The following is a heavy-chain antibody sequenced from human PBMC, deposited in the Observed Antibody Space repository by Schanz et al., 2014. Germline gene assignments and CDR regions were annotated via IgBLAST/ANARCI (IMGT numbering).Heavy chain of an antibody. CDR2: ISATSNFV. CDR3: ARVPRRVTTRGGGSRYYFDY. V-gene: IGHV3-21*04. CDR1: GFNLRRYS. Sequence: QLVESGGGLVKPGGSLRLSCATSGFNLRRYSMNWVRQAPGGGLEWVSSISATSNFVHYAASVEGRFTISRDNSKNTLYLQMNSLIAEDTAVYYCARVPRRVTTRGGGSRYYFDYWGQGTLVTVSS. J-gene: IGHJ4*02. D-gene: IGHD4-17*01.